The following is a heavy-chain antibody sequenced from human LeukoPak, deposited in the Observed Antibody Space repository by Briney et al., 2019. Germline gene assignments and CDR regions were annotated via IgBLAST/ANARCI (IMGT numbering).Heavy chain of an antibody. J-gene: IGHJ5*02. V-gene: IGHV3-30-3*01. Sequence: GGSLRLSCAASGFTFSSYAMHWVRQAPGKGLEWVAVISYDGSNKYYADSVKGRFTISRDNSKNTLYLQMNSLRAEDTAVYYCARGYQRNWFDPWGQGTLVTVSS. CDR2: ISYDGSNK. CDR1: GFTFSSYA. CDR3: ARGYQRNWFDP. D-gene: IGHD2-2*01.